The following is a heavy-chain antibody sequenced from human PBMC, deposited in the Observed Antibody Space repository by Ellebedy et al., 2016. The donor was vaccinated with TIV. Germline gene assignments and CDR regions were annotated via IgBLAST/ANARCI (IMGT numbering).Heavy chain of an antibody. V-gene: IGHV1-24*01. J-gene: IGHJ3*02. CDR2: FDPEDGET. Sequence: AASVKVSCKVSGYSLIELSMHWMRQVPGKGLEWMGGFDPEDGETTYSQKFQGRVTMTEDTSTDTAYMELSSLRSEDTAVYYCATVMTTVTNDAFHIWGQGTMVTVSS. CDR1: GYSLIELS. CDR3: ATVMTTVTNDAFHI. D-gene: IGHD4-17*01.